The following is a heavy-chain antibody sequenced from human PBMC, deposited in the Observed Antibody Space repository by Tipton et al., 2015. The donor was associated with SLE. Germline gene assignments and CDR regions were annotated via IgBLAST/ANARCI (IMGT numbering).Heavy chain of an antibody. J-gene: IGHJ4*02. CDR3: ARFDYSNWDDY. V-gene: IGHV4-31*03. CDR1: SGSVSSGAYY. CDR2: VFYSGST. Sequence: TLSLTCTVSSGSVSSGAYYWSWIRQHPGKGLEWIGYVFYSGSTYYNPSLQSRLTMSVDTSRNQFSLKLTSVTAADTAVYFCARFDYSNWDDYWGQGTLVTVSS. D-gene: IGHD4-11*01.